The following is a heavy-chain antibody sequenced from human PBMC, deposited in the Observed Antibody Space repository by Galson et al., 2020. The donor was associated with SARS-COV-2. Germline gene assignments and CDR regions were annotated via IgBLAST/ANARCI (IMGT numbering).Heavy chain of an antibody. CDR3: AGYGDYPYYYYMDV. CDR2: ISYDGSNK. Sequence: QLGESLKISCAASGFTFSSYAMHWVRQAPGKGLEWVAVISYDGSNKYYADSVKGRFTISRDNSKNTLYLQMNSLRAEDTAVYYCAGYGDYPYYYYMDVWGKGTTVTVSS. J-gene: IGHJ6*03. D-gene: IGHD4-17*01. CDR1: GFTFSSYA. V-gene: IGHV3-30*04.